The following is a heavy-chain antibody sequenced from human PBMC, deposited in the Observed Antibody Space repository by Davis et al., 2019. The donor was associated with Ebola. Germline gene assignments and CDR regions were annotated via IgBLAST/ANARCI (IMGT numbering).Heavy chain of an antibody. CDR2: ISAYNGNT. D-gene: IGHD3-10*01. CDR1: GYTFTSYG. Sequence: AASVKVSCKASGYTFTSYGISWVRQAPGQGLEWMGWISAYNGNTNYAQKLQGRVTMTTDTSTSTAYMELRSLRSDDTAVYYCARDRETFGWGSYSDWGQGTLVTVSS. CDR3: ARDRETFGWGSYSD. J-gene: IGHJ4*02. V-gene: IGHV1-18*04.